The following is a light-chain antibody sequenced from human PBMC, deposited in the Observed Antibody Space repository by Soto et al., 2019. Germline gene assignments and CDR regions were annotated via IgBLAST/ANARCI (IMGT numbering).Light chain of an antibody. Sequence: ESALTQSPGTLSLSPGERATLSCRASQSVSSNYLAWYQQKPGQAPRLLIYGASSRATGIPARFSGSGSGTDFTLTISSLEPEDFAVYYCQQRSNWPSITFGQGTRLEIK. CDR1: QSVSSNY. CDR2: GAS. V-gene: IGKV3D-20*02. J-gene: IGKJ5*01. CDR3: QQRSNWPSIT.